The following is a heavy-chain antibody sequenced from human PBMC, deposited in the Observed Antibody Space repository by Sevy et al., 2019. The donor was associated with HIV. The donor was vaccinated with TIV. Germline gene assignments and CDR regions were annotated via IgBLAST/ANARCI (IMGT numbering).Heavy chain of an antibody. CDR1: GYSFTNYW. CDR2: IYPGDSDT. D-gene: IGHD2-15*01. V-gene: IGHV5-51*01. J-gene: IGHJ6*02. Sequence: GESLKISCKGAGYSFTNYWIGWVRQMPGKGLEGMGIIYPGDSDTRYSPTFQGQVTISADKSISTAYLQWSSLRASDTAMYYCARFGSYRLSYYGMDVWGQGTTVTSP. CDR3: ARFGSYRLSYYGMDV.